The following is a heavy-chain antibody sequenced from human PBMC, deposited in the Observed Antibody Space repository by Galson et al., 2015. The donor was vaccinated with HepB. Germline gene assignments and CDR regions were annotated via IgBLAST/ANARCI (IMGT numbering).Heavy chain of an antibody. CDR1: GFTFSSYA. Sequence: SLRLSCAASGFTFSSYAMHWVRQAPGKGLEYVPAISSNGGSTYYANSVKGRFTISRDNSKNTLYLQMGSLRAEDMAVYYCARTWCGGDCLTLEFDYWGQGTLVTVSS. D-gene: IGHD2-21*02. CDR3: ARTWCGGDCLTLEFDY. CDR2: ISSNGGST. V-gene: IGHV3-64*01. J-gene: IGHJ4*02.